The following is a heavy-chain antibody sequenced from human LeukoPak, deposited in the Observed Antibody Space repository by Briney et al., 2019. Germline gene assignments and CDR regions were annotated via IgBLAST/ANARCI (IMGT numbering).Heavy chain of an antibody. D-gene: IGHD4-23*01. CDR3: ARRYGGIIPFDY. CDR2: INAGNGNT. J-gene: IGHJ4*02. Sequence: ASVKVSCKTTGYTFATYAMNWVRQAPGQRLEWMGWINAGNGNTKYSQKFQGRVTITRDTSASTAYMELSSLRSEDTAVYYCARRYGGIIPFDYWGQGTLVTVSS. CDR1: GYTFATYA. V-gene: IGHV1-3*01.